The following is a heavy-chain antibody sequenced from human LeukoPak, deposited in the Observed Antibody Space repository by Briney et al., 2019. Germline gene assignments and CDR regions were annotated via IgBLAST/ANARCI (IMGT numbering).Heavy chain of an antibody. CDR1: GGSISSYY. CDR3: ARHPITMFRGVIIHPPDY. D-gene: IGHD3-10*01. CDR2: IYYSGNT. V-gene: IGHV4-59*05. Sequence: SQTLSLTCTVSGGSISSYYWSWIRQPPGKGLEWIGSIYYSGNTYYNPSLNSRVTISVDTSKNQCSLKLSSATAAETAVYYCARHPITMFRGVIIHPPDYWGQGTLVTVSS. J-gene: IGHJ4*02.